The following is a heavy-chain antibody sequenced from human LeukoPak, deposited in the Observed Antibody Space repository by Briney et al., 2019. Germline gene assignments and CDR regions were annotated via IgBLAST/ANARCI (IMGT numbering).Heavy chain of an antibody. CDR2: ISSSGSYS. D-gene: IGHD6-19*01. CDR1: GFTFSNYS. J-gene: IGHJ4*02. CDR3: ARAFGYSSGWYDY. Sequence: GGSLRLSCAGSGFTFSNYSMSWVREAPRKGGGWVSTISSSGSYSWYADSVEGRFSISRDNTENTPYLRMNSLRVEDRAVYYCARAFGYSSGWYDYWGQGTLVTVSS. V-gene: IGHV3-21*01.